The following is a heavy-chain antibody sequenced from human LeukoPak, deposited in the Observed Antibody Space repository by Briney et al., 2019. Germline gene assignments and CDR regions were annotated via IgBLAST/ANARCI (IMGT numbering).Heavy chain of an antibody. J-gene: IGHJ5*02. CDR1: GDSISSGGYF. Sequence: SETLSLTCTVSGDSISSGGYFWSWIRQPPGKGLEWIGYISHYENAYYNPSLSSRVTMSVDKSKNQVSLKLTSVTAADTAVYYCARVGLVGATQGRWFDPWGQGTLVTVSS. CDR3: ARVGLVGATQGRWFDP. D-gene: IGHD1-26*01. V-gene: IGHV4-30-2*01. CDR2: ISHYENA.